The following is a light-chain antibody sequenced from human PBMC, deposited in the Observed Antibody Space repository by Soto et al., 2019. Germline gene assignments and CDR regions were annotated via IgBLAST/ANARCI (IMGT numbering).Light chain of an antibody. CDR2: EVN. CDR1: GIDDYDYNF. CDR3: STFAVSPVI. V-gene: IGLV2-8*01. Sequence: QSALTQPASASGSAGHSVTIPCTGTGIDDYDYNFVSWYQHHPGKVPKLIIFEVNKRPSGVPDRFSGSKSGTTASLTVSGLQDDDDADYYCSTFAVSPVIFGGGTKLTVL. J-gene: IGLJ2*01.